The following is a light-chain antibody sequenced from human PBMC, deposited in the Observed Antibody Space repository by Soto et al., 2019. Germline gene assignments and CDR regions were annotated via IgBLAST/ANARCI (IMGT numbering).Light chain of an antibody. CDR1: SSDVGSYIY. J-gene: IGLJ1*01. V-gene: IGLV2-14*01. CDR3: SSYTTSSSYV. Sequence: QSVLTQPASVSVSPGQSITVSCTGTSSDVGSYIYVSWYQQHPGKAPKLMIYDVTSRPSGVSYRFSGSKSGNTASLTISGLQAEDEADYYCSSYTTSSSYVFGTGTKVTVL. CDR2: DVT.